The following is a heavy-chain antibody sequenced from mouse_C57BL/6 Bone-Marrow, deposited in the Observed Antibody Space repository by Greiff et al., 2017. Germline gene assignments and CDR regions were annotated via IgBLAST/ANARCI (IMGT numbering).Heavy chain of an antibody. CDR1: GFTFSSYA. CDR3: AREDYGSSQFAY. Sequence: EVQRVESGGGLVKPGGSLKLSCAASGFTFSSYAMSWVRQTPEKRLEWVATISDGGSYTYYPDNVKGRFTISRDNAKNNLYLQRSHLKSEDTAMYYCAREDYGSSQFAYGGQGTLVTVSA. V-gene: IGHV5-4*01. D-gene: IGHD1-1*01. J-gene: IGHJ3*01. CDR2: ISDGGSYT.